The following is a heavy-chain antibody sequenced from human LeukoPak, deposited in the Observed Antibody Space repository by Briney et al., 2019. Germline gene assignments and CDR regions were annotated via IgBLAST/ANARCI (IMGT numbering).Heavy chain of an antibody. V-gene: IGHV3-15*01. CDR2: IKSRTDGGTT. J-gene: IGHJ4*02. CDR1: GFTFSDGW. Sequence: PGGSLRLSCAASGFTFSDGWMSWVRQAPGKGLEWVGLIKSRTDGGTTHHTAPVQGRFTISRDDSKNTLYLQMNSLKFEDTAVYYCATYGTKWDLKWWGQGTLVTVSS. D-gene: IGHD1-26*01. CDR3: ATYGTKWDLKW.